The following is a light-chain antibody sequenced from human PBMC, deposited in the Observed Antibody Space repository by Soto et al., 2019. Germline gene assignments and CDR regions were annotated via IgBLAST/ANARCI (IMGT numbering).Light chain of an antibody. V-gene: IGKV1-39*01. CDR3: QQSYSTTWA. CDR2: AAS. CDR1: QGITSY. Sequence: DIQMTQSPSSLSASVGDRVTITCRASQGITSYLNWYQQKPGKAPKLLIYAASSLQSGVPSRFSGSGSETDFTLTISSLQPEDFATYSCQQSYSTTWASGQGTKVEIK. J-gene: IGKJ1*01.